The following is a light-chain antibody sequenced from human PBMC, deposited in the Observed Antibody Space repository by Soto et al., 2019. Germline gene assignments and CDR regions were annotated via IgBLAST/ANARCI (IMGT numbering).Light chain of an antibody. Sequence: EIVLTQSPGTLSLSPGERATLSCRASQSVSSSYLAWYQQKPGQAPRLLIYGASSRATGIPARFSGSGSGTDFTLTISSLEPEDVAVYYCQQRSNWPLTFGGGT. CDR1: QSVSSSY. V-gene: IGKV3D-20*02. CDR2: GAS. J-gene: IGKJ4*01. CDR3: QQRSNWPLT.